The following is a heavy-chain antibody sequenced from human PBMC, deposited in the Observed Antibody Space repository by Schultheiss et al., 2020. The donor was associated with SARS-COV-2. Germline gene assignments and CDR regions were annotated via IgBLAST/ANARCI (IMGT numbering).Heavy chain of an antibody. D-gene: IGHD4-17*01. J-gene: IGHJ4*02. V-gene: IGHV3-23*01. CDR1: GFTFSSYV. CDR2: ISGSGGSS. CDR3: ATYGDYAHY. Sequence: GGSLRLSCAASGFTFSSYVVSWVRQAPGKGLEWVSAISGSGGSSYYADSVKGRFTISRDNSKNTLYLQMNSLRAEDTAVYYCATYGDYAHYWGQGTLVTVSS.